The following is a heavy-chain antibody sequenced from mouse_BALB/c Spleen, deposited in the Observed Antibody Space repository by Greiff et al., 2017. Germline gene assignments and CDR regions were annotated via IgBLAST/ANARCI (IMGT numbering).Heavy chain of an antibody. CDR2: IWGDGST. Sequence: VQVVESGPGLVAPSQSLSITCTVSGFSLTGYGVNWVRQPPGKGLEWLGMIWGDGSTDYNSALKSRLSISKDNSKSQVFLKMNSLQTDDTARYYCARDDGSSYYYAMDYWGQGTSVTVSS. J-gene: IGHJ4*01. CDR1: GFSLTGYG. D-gene: IGHD1-1*01. V-gene: IGHV2-6-7*01. CDR3: ARDDGSSYYYAMDY.